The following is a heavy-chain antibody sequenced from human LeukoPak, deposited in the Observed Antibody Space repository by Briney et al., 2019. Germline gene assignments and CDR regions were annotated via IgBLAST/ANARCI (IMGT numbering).Heavy chain of an antibody. V-gene: IGHV4-39*01. CDR1: GGSISSSRYY. J-gene: IGHJ4*02. Sequence: SETLSLTCTVSGGSISSSRYYWGWIRQPPGKGLEWIGSIYYSGSTYYNPSLKSRVTISVDTSKNQFSLKLSSVTAADTAVYYCARHNYVYDSSGYYPEYFDYWGQGTLVTVSS. D-gene: IGHD3-22*01. CDR3: ARHNYVYDSSGYYPEYFDY. CDR2: IYYSGST.